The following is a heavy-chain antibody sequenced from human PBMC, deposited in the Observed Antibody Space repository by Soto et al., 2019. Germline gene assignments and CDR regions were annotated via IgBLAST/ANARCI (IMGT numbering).Heavy chain of an antibody. V-gene: IGHV1-2*04. D-gene: IGHD6-19*01. CDR1: GYTFTGYY. Sequence: QVQLVQSGAEVKKPGASVKVSCKASGYTFTGYYMHWVRQAPGQGLEWMGWINPNSGGTNYAQKFQGWVTITRDTSISTAYMELSRLRSDDTAVYYCAREIGILVPIAVAGKRPNWFDPWGQGTLVTVSS. CDR3: AREIGILVPIAVAGKRPNWFDP. CDR2: INPNSGGT. J-gene: IGHJ5*02.